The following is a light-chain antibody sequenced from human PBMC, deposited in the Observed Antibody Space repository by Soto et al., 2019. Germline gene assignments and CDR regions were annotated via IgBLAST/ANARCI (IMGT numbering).Light chain of an antibody. J-gene: IGLJ2*01. CDR1: SLESKS. CDR3: QVWDSNSVV. CDR2: SDA. V-gene: IGLV3-21*04. Sequence: SYELTQPPSVSVAQGQTARVACVGDSLESKSVHWYQQKPGQAPVLVIYSDADRPSGIPERISGSKSGNTATLTITRVEAGDEADYHCQVWDSNSVVFGGGTKLTVL.